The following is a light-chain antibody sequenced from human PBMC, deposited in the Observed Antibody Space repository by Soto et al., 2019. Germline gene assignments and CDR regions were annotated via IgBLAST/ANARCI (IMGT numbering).Light chain of an antibody. V-gene: IGLV2-8*01. J-gene: IGLJ3*02. Sequence: QSVLTQPPSASGSPGQSVTISCTGTSSDVGGYNYVSWYQQHPGKAPKLMIYEVSKRPAGVPDRFSGSKSGNTASLTVSGLQAEDEANYYCRSYAGSSNLGVFGGGTKVTVL. CDR2: EVS. CDR1: SSDVGGYNY. CDR3: RSYAGSSNLGV.